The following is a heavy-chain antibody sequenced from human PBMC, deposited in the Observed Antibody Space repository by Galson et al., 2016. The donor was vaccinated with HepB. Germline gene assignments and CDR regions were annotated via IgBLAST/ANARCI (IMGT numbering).Heavy chain of an antibody. CDR1: GFTFSSYW. CDR2: INTDGSRT. J-gene: IGHJ6*02. CDR3: ARAGFKGFSNGMDV. D-gene: IGHD2/OR15-2a*01. V-gene: IGHV3-74*01. Sequence: SLRLSCAASGFTFSSYWMHWVRQAPGRGLVWVSRINTDGSRTNYADSMKGRVTISRDNAKNTLYLQMNSLRAEDTAVYYCARAGFKGFSNGMDVWGQGTTVTVSS.